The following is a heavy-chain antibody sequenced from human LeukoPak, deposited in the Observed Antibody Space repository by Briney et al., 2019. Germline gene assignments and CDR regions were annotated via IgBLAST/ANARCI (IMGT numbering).Heavy chain of an antibody. CDR1: GAPISSYY. CDR2: IYYTGST. J-gene: IGHJ4*02. D-gene: IGHD6-19*01. Sequence: SGTLSLTCAVFGAPISSYYWSWIRQPPGMGLEWIGYIYYTGSTDYNPSLESRVTISVDAPKNQFSLKLSSVTAADTAVYYCARHGSGWYADFDYWGQGTLVTVSS. V-gene: IGHV4-59*08. CDR3: ARHGSGWYADFDY.